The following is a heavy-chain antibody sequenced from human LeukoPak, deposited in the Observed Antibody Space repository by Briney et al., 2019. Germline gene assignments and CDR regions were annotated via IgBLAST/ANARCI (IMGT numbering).Heavy chain of an antibody. CDR3: AKQLGYCSDGSCYFPY. Sequence: GGSLRLSCAASGFTFSSSGMSWVRQAPGKGLEWVSAISNNGGYTYYADSVQGRFTISRDNSKSTLCLQMNSLRAEDAAVYYCAKQLGYCSDGSCYFPYWGQGTLVTVSS. CDR1: GFTFSSSG. J-gene: IGHJ4*02. CDR2: ISNNGGYT. D-gene: IGHD2-15*01. V-gene: IGHV3-23*01.